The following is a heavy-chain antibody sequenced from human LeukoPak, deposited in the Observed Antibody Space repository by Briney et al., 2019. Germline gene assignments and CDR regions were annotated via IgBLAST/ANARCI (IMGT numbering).Heavy chain of an antibody. V-gene: IGHV1-2*02. CDR2: INPNSGGT. D-gene: IGHD2-15*01. J-gene: IGHJ3*02. CDR1: GYTFTGYY. Sequence: ASVKVSCKASGYTFTGYYMHWVRQAPGQGLEWMGWINPNSGGTNYAQKFQGRVTMTRDTSISTAYMELSRLRSDDTAVYYCARVVVELDAFDIWGQGTMVTVSS. CDR3: ARVVVELDAFDI.